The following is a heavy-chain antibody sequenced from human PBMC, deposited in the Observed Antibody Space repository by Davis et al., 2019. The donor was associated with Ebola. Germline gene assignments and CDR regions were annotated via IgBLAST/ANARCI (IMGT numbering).Heavy chain of an antibody. D-gene: IGHD4-11*01. CDR3: ARTSQRLQFPAP. V-gene: IGHV4-59*11. CDR1: GGSITNHY. CDR2: ISYSGST. J-gene: IGHJ5*02. Sequence: SETLSLTCTVSGGSITNHYWSWIRQPPGKGLEWIGYISYSGSTNHNPSLKSRVTISLDTSKNQMSLKVNSVTAADTAVYYCARTSQRLQFPAPWGQGILVTVSS.